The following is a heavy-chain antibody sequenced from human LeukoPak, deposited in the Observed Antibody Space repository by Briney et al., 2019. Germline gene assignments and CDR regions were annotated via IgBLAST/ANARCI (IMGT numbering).Heavy chain of an antibody. J-gene: IGHJ2*01. V-gene: IGHV4-34*01. CDR2: INHSGST. CDR1: GGSFSGYY. D-gene: IGHD3-3*01. CDR3: ARGRTGFWSGPRYFDL. Sequence: PSETLSLTCAVYGGSFSGYYWSWIRQPPGKGLEWIGEINHSGSTNYNPSLKSRVTLSVDTSKNQFSLKLSSVTAADTAVYYCARGRTGFWSGPRYFDLWGRGTLVTVSS.